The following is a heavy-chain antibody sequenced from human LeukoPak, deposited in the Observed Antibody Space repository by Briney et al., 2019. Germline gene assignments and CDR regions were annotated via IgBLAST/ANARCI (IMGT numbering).Heavy chain of an antibody. CDR2: ISYDGSNK. CDR3: ARGRVGGAFDI. V-gene: IGHV3-30*04. J-gene: IGHJ3*02. CDR1: GFTFSSYA. D-gene: IGHD1-26*01. Sequence: GGSLRLSCAASGFTFSSYAMHWVRQAPGKGLEWVAVISYDGSNKYYADSVKGRFTISRENSKNTLYLQMNSLRAEETAVYYCARGRVGGAFDIWGQGTMVTVSS.